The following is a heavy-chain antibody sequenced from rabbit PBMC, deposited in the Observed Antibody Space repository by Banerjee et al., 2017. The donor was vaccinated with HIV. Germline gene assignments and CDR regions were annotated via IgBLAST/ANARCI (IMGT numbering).Heavy chain of an antibody. CDR1: GFSFSSSYY. D-gene: IGHD6-1*01. J-gene: IGHJ6*01. CDR2: IDAGIGGST. CDR3: ARGYTYDYAGYYADYAYVIYYGMDL. V-gene: IGHV1S45*01. Sequence: QEQLVESGGGLVQPEGSLTLTCKASGFSFSSSYYMCWVRQAPGKGLEWIACIDAGIGGSTYYASWVNGRFTISKTSSTTVTLQMTSLTAADTATYFCARGYTYDYAGYYADYAYVIYYGMDLWGQGTLVTVS.